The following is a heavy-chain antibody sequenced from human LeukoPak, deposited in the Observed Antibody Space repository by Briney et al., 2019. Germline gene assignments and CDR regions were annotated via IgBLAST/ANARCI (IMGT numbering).Heavy chain of an antibody. CDR1: GFTFSSYG. V-gene: IGHV3-23*01. D-gene: IGHD2/OR15-2a*01. Sequence: PRGSLRLSCAASGFTFSSYGMSWVRQAPGKGLEWVSTIRGSGDITYYADSVKGRFTISRDNSKNTLYLQMNSLRAEDTAVYYCAEATVPLISGQFWDYWGQGTLVTVSS. CDR3: AEATVPLISGQFWDY. CDR2: IRGSGDIT. J-gene: IGHJ4*02.